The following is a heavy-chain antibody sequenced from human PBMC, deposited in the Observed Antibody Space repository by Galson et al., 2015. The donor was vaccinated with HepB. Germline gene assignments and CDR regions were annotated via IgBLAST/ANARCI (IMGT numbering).Heavy chain of an antibody. CDR2: ISPYNGNT. CDR1: GYTFTTYG. CDR3: AGAGYSSGWDF. Sequence: SVKVSCKASGYTFTTYGITWVRQAPRQGLEWMGWISPYNGNTNYAQTLQGRVTMTTDTSTSTAYMELRSLTSDDTAVYYCAGAGYSSGWDFWGQGTLVTVSS. J-gene: IGHJ4*02. D-gene: IGHD6-19*01. V-gene: IGHV1-18*01.